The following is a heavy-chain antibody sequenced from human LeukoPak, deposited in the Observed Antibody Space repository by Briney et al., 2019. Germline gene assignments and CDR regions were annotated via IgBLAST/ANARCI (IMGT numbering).Heavy chain of an antibody. J-gene: IGHJ3*02. Sequence: PPETLSLTRNVSGGSISSYYWSWIRQAPGKGLEWMGYIYYSGSTNYNPSLKSRVTISVDTSKNQVSLKLSSVPAADTAVYYCARHSPGGARKAFDIWGQGTMVTVSS. CDR2: IYYSGST. CDR3: ARHSPGGARKAFDI. V-gene: IGHV4-59*08. D-gene: IGHD3-16*01. CDR1: GGSISSYY.